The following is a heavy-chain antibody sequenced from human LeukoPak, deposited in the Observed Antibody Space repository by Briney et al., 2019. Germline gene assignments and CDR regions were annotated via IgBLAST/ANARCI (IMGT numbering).Heavy chain of an antibody. CDR2: IYYSGST. V-gene: IGHV4-59*08. CDR3: ARRAPYSYEWSTLDY. D-gene: IGHD5-18*01. CDR1: GGSISSYY. J-gene: IGHJ4*02. Sequence: SETLSLTCTVSGGSISSYYWSWIRQPPGKGLEWIGYIYYSGSTNYNPSIKSRVTISVDTSKDQFSLKLSSVTAADTAVYYCARRAPYSYEWSTLDYWGQGTLVTVSS.